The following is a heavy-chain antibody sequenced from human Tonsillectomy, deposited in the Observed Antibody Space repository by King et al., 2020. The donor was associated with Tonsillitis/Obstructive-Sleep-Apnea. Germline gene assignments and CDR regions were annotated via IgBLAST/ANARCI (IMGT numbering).Heavy chain of an antibody. CDR3: ARDMKADYGVDY. J-gene: IGHJ4*02. D-gene: IGHD4-17*01. CDR2: ISSSSSYI. Sequence: VQLVESGGGLVKPGGSLRLSCAASGFTFSSYSMNWVRQAPGQGLEWVSSISSSSSYIYYADSVKGRFTISRDNAKNSLYLQMNSLRAEDTAVYYCARDMKADYGVDYWGQGTLVTVSS. V-gene: IGHV3-21*01. CDR1: GFTFSSYS.